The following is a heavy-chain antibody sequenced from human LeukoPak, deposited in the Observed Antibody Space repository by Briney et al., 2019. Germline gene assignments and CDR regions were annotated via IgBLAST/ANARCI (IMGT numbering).Heavy chain of an antibody. CDR3: ARAPERYYYDSSGKRDRNAFDI. D-gene: IGHD3-22*01. V-gene: IGHV1-69*05. Sequence: SVKVSCKASGGTFSSYAISWVRQAPRQGLEWMGRIIPIFGTANYAQKFQGRVTITTDESTSTAYMELSSLRSEDTAVYYCARAPERYYYDSSGKRDRNAFDIWGQGTMVTVSS. CDR1: GGTFSSYA. J-gene: IGHJ3*02. CDR2: IIPIFGTA.